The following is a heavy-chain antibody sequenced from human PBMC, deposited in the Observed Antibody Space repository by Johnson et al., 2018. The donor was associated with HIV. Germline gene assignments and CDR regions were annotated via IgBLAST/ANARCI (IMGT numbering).Heavy chain of an antibody. CDR3: ARDSSGYYYIPDAFDF. CDR1: GFTFSNYA. Sequence: VQLVESGGGVVQPGRSLRLSCAASGFTFSNYAMHWVRQAPGKGLEWVANIKQDGSERYFVDSVKGRFTISRDNARNSLYLQMNNLRAEDTAVYVWARDSSGYYYIPDAFDFWGQGTMVTVSS. CDR2: IKQDGSER. J-gene: IGHJ3*01. V-gene: IGHV3-7*05. D-gene: IGHD3-22*01.